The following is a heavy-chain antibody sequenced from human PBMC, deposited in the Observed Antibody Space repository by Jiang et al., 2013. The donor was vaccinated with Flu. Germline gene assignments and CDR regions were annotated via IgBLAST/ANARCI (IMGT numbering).Heavy chain of an antibody. V-gene: IGHV4-61*01. CDR2: VYYSGST. CDR3: ARLNRLALVGMYYYHSLDV. D-gene: IGHD6-13*01. Sequence: GLVKPSETLSLTCTVSGASVNSGSHYWSWIRQPPGKGLEWIGYVYYSGSTNYNPSLKSRVTISVDTSKNQFSLKLNSVTAADTAVYYCARLNRLALVGMYYYHSLDVWGLGTTVTVSS. CDR1: GASVNSGSHY. J-gene: IGHJ6*02.